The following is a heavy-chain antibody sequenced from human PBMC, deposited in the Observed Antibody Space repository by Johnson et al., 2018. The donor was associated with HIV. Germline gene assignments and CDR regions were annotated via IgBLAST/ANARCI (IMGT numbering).Heavy chain of an antibody. Sequence: QVQLVESGGGVVQPGRSLRLSCAASGFTLNNYGMHWVRQAPGRGLEWVTSIPYDANNKYYADSVKGRFTISRDNSKNTLYLQMNSLRAEDTAVYYCARLEELLRAFDIWGQGTMVTVSS. V-gene: IGHV3-30*02. D-gene: IGHD1-26*01. J-gene: IGHJ3*02. CDR2: IPYDANNK. CDR3: ARLEELLRAFDI. CDR1: GFTLNNYG.